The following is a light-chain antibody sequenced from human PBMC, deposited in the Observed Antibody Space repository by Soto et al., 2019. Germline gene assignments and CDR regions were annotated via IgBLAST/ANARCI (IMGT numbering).Light chain of an antibody. CDR1: QSISSW. CDR2: DAS. CDR3: QHYNSYPWT. J-gene: IGKJ1*01. V-gene: IGKV1-5*01. Sequence: DIQMTQSPSSLSASVADRVTITCRASQSISSWLAWYQQKPGKAPKLLIYDASSLESGVPSSFSGSGSGTEFTLTISSLQPDDFATYYCQHYNSYPWTFGQGTKVDIK.